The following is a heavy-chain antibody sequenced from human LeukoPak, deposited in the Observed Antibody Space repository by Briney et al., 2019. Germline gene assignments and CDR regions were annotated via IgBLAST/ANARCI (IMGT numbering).Heavy chain of an antibody. CDR2: SRSKALYGTS. V-gene: IGHV3-49*04. D-gene: IGHD3-10*02. CDR1: GFRFGGYA. J-gene: IGHJ4*02. Sequence: GGSLRLSCTGSGFRFGGYALSWVRQAPGKGLEWVGFSRSKALYGTSEYAASVEGRFSISRDDSNSVAYLQTNSLKTEDTAVYFCVRESVRDYYFDYWGQGTLVTVSS. CDR3: VRESVRDYYFDY.